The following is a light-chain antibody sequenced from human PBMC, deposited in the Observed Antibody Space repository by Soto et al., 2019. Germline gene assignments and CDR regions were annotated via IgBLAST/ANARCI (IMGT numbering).Light chain of an antibody. J-gene: IGKJ4*01. Sequence: EIVLTQSPATLSLSPGERATLSCRASQSVSSYLAWYRQKPGQAPRLLIYDASNRATGIPTRFSGSGSGTNITLTISNLEPEDLAVYYCQQRSSWPLTFGGGTKVEIK. CDR2: DAS. CDR1: QSVSSY. V-gene: IGKV3-11*01. CDR3: QQRSSWPLT.